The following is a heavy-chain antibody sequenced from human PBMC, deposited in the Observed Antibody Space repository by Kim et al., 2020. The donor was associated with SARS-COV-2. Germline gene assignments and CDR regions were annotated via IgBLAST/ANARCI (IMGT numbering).Heavy chain of an antibody. Sequence: LSLTCAASGFTVSSNYMSWVRQAPGKGLEWVSVIYSGGSTYYADSVKGRFTISRDNSENTLYLQMNSLRAEDTAVYYCARDNRLRWKSDYYGMDVWGQGTTVTVSS. J-gene: IGHJ6*02. CDR1: GFTVSSNY. D-gene: IGHD4-17*01. CDR2: IYSGGST. CDR3: ARDNRLRWKSDYYGMDV. V-gene: IGHV3-53*01.